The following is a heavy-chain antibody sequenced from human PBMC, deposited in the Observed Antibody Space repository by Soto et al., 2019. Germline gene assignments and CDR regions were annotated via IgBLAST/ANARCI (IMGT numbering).Heavy chain of an antibody. CDR1: GFTFSSYA. J-gene: IGHJ4*02. Sequence: GSLRLSCAASGFTFSSYAMHWVRQAPGKGLEWVAVISYDGSNKYYADSVKGRFTISRDNSKNTLYLQMNSLRAEDTAVYYCARDARYAGILDYWGQGTLVTVSS. D-gene: IGHD2-2*01. CDR3: ARDARYAGILDY. CDR2: ISYDGSNK. V-gene: IGHV3-30-3*01.